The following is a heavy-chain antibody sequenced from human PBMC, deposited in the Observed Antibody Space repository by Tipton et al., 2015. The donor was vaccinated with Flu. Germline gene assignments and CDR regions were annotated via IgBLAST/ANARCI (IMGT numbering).Heavy chain of an antibody. D-gene: IGHD1-7*01. J-gene: IGHJ3*02. Sequence: GLVKPSETLSLTCAVYGGSFSAYQWTWIRQSPGKGLEWIGEINQSGNTKYNPSLKSRVSMSVDTSENQFSLRLTSVTAADTAIYYCARRSIWNYGGLAAFDIWGQGTKVTVSS. V-gene: IGHV4-34*01. CDR1: GGSFSAYQ. CDR3: ARRSIWNYGGLAAFDI. CDR2: INQSGNT.